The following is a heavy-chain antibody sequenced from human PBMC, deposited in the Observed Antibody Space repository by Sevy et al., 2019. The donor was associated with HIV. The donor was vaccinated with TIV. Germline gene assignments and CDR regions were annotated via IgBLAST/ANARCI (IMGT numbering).Heavy chain of an antibody. Sequence: SETLSLTCTVSGGSISSYYWSWIRQPPGKGLEWIGYIYYSGSTNYNPSLKSRVTISVDTSKNQFSLKLSSVTAADTAVYYCVRAHSSGWERRGQKYYYMDVWGKGTTVTVSS. CDR3: VRAHSSGWERRGQKYYYMDV. J-gene: IGHJ6*03. V-gene: IGHV4-59*01. D-gene: IGHD6-19*01. CDR2: IYYSGST. CDR1: GGSISSYY.